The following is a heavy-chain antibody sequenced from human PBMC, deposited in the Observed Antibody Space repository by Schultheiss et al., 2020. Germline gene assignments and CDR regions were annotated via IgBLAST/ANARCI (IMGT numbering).Heavy chain of an antibody. V-gene: IGHV3-48*02. D-gene: IGHD2-15*01. J-gene: IGHJ3*02. CDR2: ISSSRSTI. CDR1: GFTFSSYW. Sequence: GGSLRLSCAASGFTFSSYWMSWVRQAPGKGLEWVSYISSSRSTISYADSVKGRFTVSRDNAKNSVYLQMNSLRDDDTAVYYCARDSGGYAFDIWGQGTMVTVSS. CDR3: ARDSGGYAFDI.